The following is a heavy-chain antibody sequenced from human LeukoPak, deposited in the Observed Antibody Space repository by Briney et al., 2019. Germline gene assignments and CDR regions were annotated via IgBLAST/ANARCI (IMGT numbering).Heavy chain of an antibody. CDR2: INPSGGST. D-gene: IGHD3-3*01. Sequence: GASVKVSCKASGYTLTSYYMHWVRQAPGQGLEWMGIINPSGGSTSYAQKFQGRVTMTRDMSTSTVYMELSSLRSEDTAVYYCARDRTFGVVSNWFDPWGQGTLVTVSS. CDR1: GYTLTSYY. CDR3: ARDRTFGVVSNWFDP. V-gene: IGHV1-46*01. J-gene: IGHJ5*02.